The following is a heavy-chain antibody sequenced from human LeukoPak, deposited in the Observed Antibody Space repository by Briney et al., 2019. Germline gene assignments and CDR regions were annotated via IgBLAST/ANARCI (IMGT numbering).Heavy chain of an antibody. CDR1: GGSISSGDYY. CDR3: ARHTRITMIVVAGTFDY. V-gene: IGHV4-30-4*08. CDR2: IYYSGST. D-gene: IGHD3-22*01. Sequence: PSETLSLTCTVSGGSISSGDYYWSWIRQPPGKGLEWVGYIYYSGSTYYNPSLKSRVTISVDTSKNQFSLKLSSVTAADTAVYYCARHTRITMIVVAGTFDYWGQGTLVTVSS. J-gene: IGHJ4*02.